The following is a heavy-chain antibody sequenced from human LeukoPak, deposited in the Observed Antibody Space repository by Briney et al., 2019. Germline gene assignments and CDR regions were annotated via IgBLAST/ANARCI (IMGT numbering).Heavy chain of an antibody. CDR1: GFTVSSNS. Sequence: GGSLRLSCAASGFTVSSNSLSWVRQAPGKGLEWVANIKQDGSEKYYVDSVKGRFTISRDNAKNSLYLQMNSLRAEDTAVYYCAREYSSSSLDYWGQGTLVTVSS. V-gene: IGHV3-7*01. CDR2: IKQDGSEK. CDR3: AREYSSSSLDY. J-gene: IGHJ4*02. D-gene: IGHD6-6*01.